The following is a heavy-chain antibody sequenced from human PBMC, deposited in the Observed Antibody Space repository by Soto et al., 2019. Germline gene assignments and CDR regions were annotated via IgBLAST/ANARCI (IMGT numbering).Heavy chain of an antibody. Sequence: GGSLRLSCAASGFTFSDYYMSWIRQAPGKGLEWVSYISSSGSTIYYADSVKGRFTISRDNAKNSLYLQMNSLRAEDTAVYYCARDLYCFSTSCPILNYYYYMDVWGKGTTVTVSS. CDR2: ISSSGSTI. CDR1: GFTFSDYY. J-gene: IGHJ6*03. D-gene: IGHD2-2*01. V-gene: IGHV3-11*01. CDR3: ARDLYCFSTSCPILNYYYYMDV.